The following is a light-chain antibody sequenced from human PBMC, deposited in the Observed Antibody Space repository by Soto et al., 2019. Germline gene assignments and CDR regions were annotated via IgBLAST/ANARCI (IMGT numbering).Light chain of an antibody. CDR1: QTVSSTY. J-gene: IGKJ5*01. CDR2: GAS. CDR3: PQYGSSPPIT. V-gene: IGKV3-20*01. Sequence: EFVLTQSPGTLSLSPGEGATLSCRASQTVSSTYLGWYQQRPGQAPRLLIYGASSRATGIPDRFSGSGSGTDFTLTISRLEPEDFAVYYCPQYGSSPPITFGQGTRLEIK.